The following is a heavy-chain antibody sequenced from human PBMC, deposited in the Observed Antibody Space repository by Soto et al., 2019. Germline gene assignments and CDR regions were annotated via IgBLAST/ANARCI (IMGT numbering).Heavy chain of an antibody. CDR3: ARDLGITMVRGVKYYFDY. CDR1: GYTFTGYY. J-gene: IGHJ4*02. D-gene: IGHD3-10*01. V-gene: IGHV1-2*04. CDR2: INPNSGGT. Sequence: ASVKVSCKASGYTFTGYYMHWVRQAPGQGLEWMGWINPNSGGTNYAQKFQGWVTMTRDTSISTAYMELSRLRSDDTAVYYCARDLGITMVRGVKYYFDYWGQGTLVTVSS.